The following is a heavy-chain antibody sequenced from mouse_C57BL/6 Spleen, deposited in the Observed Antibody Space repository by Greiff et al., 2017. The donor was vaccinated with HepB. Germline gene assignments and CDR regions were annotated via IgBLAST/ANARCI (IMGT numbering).Heavy chain of an antibody. J-gene: IGHJ1*03. CDR3: ARRRITTVKYFDV. D-gene: IGHD1-1*01. CDR2: IDPSDSYT. Sequence: VQLQQPGAELVMPGASVKLSCKASGYTFTSYWMHWVKQRPGQGLEWIGEIDPSDSYTNYNQKFKGKSTLTVDKSSSTAYMQLSSLTSEDSAVYYCARRRITTVKYFDVWGTGTTVTVSS. CDR1: GYTFTSYW. V-gene: IGHV1-69*01.